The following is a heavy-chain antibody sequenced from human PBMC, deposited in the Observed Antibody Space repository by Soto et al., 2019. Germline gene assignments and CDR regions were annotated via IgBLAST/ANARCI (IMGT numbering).Heavy chain of an antibody. J-gene: IGHJ6*02. Sequence: LRLSCVASGFTFSDYAMAWVRQSPGKGLEWVSSISGSGGSTYYADSVKGRFTISRDNSKNTVFLQMNSLRAEDTAVYYCAKDHGMDVWGQGATVTVSS. V-gene: IGHV3-23*01. CDR1: GFTFSDYA. CDR2: ISGSGGST. CDR3: AKDHGMDV.